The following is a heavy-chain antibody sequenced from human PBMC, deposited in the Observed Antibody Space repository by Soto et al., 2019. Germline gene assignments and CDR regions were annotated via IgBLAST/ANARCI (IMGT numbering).Heavy chain of an antibody. V-gene: IGHV4-59*08. CDR3: ARRFFDLGSAFDF. CDR2: IYYSGST. CDR1: GCSVSIYY. J-gene: IGHJ4*02. Sequence: PSETLSLTCTVAGCSVSIYYLSWLRQPPGKGLEWIGYIYYSGSTNYNPSLKSRVTISVDTSKNQFSLHLNSVTPEDTAVYFCARRFFDLGSAFDFWGQGTPVTVPS. D-gene: IGHD3-9*01.